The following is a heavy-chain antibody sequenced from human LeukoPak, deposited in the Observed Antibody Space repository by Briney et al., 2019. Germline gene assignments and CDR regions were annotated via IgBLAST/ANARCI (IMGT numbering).Heavy chain of an antibody. J-gene: IGHJ4*02. CDR3: ARALSIESSSPQGN. V-gene: IGHV3-69-1*02. CDR2: ITITTYI. CDR1: GFTFSNSN. D-gene: IGHD2-21*01. Sequence: GGSLRLSCAASGFTFSNSNMYWVRQAPGEGLEWVSSITITTYICYADSVKGRFTISRDNAKNSLYLQMNSLRAEDTAIYYCARALSIESSSPQGNWGQGTLVTVSS.